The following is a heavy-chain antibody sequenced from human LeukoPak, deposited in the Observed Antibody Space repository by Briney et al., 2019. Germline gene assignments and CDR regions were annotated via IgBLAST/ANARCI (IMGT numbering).Heavy chain of an antibody. J-gene: IGHJ5*02. CDR3: ARDTEAVAGSLS. CDR1: EYTFTGYY. Sequence: ASVKVSCKASEYTFTGYYMHWVRQAPGQGLEWMGWINPNTGATNYAQRFQGRVTMTRDTSMSTDYMELSRLRSDDTAVYYCARDTEAVAGSLSWGQGTLVIVSS. V-gene: IGHV1-2*02. D-gene: IGHD6-19*01. CDR2: INPNTGAT.